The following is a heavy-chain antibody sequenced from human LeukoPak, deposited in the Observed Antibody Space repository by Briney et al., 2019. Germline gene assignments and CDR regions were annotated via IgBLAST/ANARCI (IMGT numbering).Heavy chain of an antibody. J-gene: IGHJ4*02. Sequence: AGGSLRLSCAASGFTFSSYGMSWVRQAPGKGLEWVSAISGSGGSTYYADSVKGRFTISRDNSKNTLYLQMNSLRAEDTAVYYCAKEGRIVVVPAARGTYYFDYWGQGTLVTVSS. D-gene: IGHD2-2*01. CDR2: ISGSGGST. V-gene: IGHV3-23*01. CDR1: GFTFSSYG. CDR3: AKEGRIVVVPAARGTYYFDY.